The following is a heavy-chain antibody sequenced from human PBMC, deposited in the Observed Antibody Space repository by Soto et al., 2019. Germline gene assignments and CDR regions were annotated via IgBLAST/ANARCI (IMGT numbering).Heavy chain of an antibody. J-gene: IGHJ4*02. V-gene: IGHV1-2*04. D-gene: IGHD3-16*02. CDR2: INPNSGGT. Sequence: ASVKVSCKASGYTFTGYYMHWVRQAPGQGLEWMGWINPNSGGTNYAQKFQGWVTMTRDTSISTAYMELSRLKSDDTAVYYCARSLRLGELSLDFDYWGQGTLVTVSS. CDR1: GYTFTGYY. CDR3: ARSLRLGELSLDFDY.